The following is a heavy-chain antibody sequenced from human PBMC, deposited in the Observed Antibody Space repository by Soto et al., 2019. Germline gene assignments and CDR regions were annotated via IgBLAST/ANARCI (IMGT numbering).Heavy chain of an antibody. CDR2: IYHSGST. CDR1: GGSISSSNW. Sequence: SETLSLTCAVSGGSISSSNWWSWVRQPPGKGLEWIGEIYHSGSTNYNPSLKSRVTISVDKSKNQFSLKLSSVTAADTAVYYCARSHIAAAGLGYYYYGMDVWGQGTTVTVSS. J-gene: IGHJ6*02. CDR3: ARSHIAAAGLGYYYYGMDV. V-gene: IGHV4-4*02. D-gene: IGHD6-13*01.